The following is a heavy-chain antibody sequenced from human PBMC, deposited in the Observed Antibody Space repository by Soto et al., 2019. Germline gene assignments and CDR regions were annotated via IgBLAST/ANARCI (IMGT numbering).Heavy chain of an antibody. Sequence: GGSLRLSCAASGFTFSSYAMHWVRQAPGKGLEWVAVISYDGSNKYYADSVKGRFTISRDNSKNTLYPQMNSLRAEDTAVYYCARDRAGHYDILTGYTDYYYGMDVWGQGTTVTVSS. V-gene: IGHV3-30-3*01. D-gene: IGHD3-9*01. CDR1: GFTFSSYA. CDR2: ISYDGSNK. J-gene: IGHJ6*02. CDR3: ARDRAGHYDILTGYTDYYYGMDV.